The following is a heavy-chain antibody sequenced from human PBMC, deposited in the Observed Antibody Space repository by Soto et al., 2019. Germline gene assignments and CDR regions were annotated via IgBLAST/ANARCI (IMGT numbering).Heavy chain of an antibody. J-gene: IGHJ6*02. Sequence: ASVKVSCKASAYTFTGYYMHWVRQMPGKGLEWMGRIDPSDSYTNYSPSFQGHVTISADKSISTAYLQWSSLKASDTAMYYCARHKGDYGNYYYGMDVWGQGTTVTVSS. V-gene: IGHV5-10-1*01. CDR3: ARHKGDYGNYYYGMDV. D-gene: IGHD4-17*01. CDR2: IDPSDSYT. CDR1: AYTFTGYY.